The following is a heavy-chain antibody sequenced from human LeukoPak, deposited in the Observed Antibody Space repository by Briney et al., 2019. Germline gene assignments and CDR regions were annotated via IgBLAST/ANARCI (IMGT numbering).Heavy chain of an antibody. V-gene: IGHV3-48*01. CDR2: TGIDSGNT. Sequence: PAGGSLRLSCAASGFTFSDYSMNWVRQAPGKGLEWISYTGIDSGNTNYADSVKGRFTISGDKAKNSLYLQMNSLRVEDTAVYYCARDYKYAFDNWGQGTLVTVSS. J-gene: IGHJ4*02. CDR1: GFTFSDYS. CDR3: ARDYKYAFDN. D-gene: IGHD5-24*01.